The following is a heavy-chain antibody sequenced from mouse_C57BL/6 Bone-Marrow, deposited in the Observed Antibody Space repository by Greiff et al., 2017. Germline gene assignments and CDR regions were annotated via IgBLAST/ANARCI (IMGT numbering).Heavy chain of an antibody. CDR2: ISSGSSTI. V-gene: IGHV5-17*01. J-gene: IGHJ1*03. Sequence: VQLKESGGGLVKPGGSLKLSCAASGFTFSDYGMHWVRQAPEKGLEWVAYISSGSSTIYYADTVKGRFTISRDNAKNTLFLQMTSLRSEDTAMYYCARFYYGSSGDFDVWGTGTTVTVSS. CDR1: GFTFSDYG. D-gene: IGHD1-1*01. CDR3: ARFYYGSSGDFDV.